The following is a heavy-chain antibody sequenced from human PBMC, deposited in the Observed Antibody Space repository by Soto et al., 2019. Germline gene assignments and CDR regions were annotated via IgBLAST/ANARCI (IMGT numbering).Heavy chain of an antibody. D-gene: IGHD5-18*01. CDR3: ARIQRGYSYGTNYYYGMDV. CDR1: GGTFSSYA. J-gene: IGHJ6*02. V-gene: IGHV1-69*01. CDR2: IIPIFGTA. Sequence: QVQLVQSGAEVKKPGSSVKVSCKASGGTFSSYAISCVRQAPGQGLEWMGGIIPIFGTANYAQEFQGRVTITADESTSTAYMELSSLRSEDTAVYYCARIQRGYSYGTNYYYGMDVWGQGTTVTVSS.